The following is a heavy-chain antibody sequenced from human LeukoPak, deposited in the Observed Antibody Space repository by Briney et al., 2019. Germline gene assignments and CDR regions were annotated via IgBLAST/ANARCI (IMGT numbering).Heavy chain of an antibody. CDR2: ISDSGGST. J-gene: IGHJ4*02. CDR3: AKNRLAFDY. CDR1: GFTFSSCA. D-gene: IGHD6-19*01. V-gene: IGHV3-23*01. Sequence: GGSLRLSCAASGFTFSSCAMSWVRQAPGKGLEWVSAISDSGGSTYYADSVKGRFTISRDNSKNTLDLQMNSLRAEDTAVYFCAKNRLAFDYWGQGTLVTVSS.